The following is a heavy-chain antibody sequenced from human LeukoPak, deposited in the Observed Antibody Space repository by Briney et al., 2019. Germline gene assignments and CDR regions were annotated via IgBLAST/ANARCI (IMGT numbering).Heavy chain of an antibody. D-gene: IGHD3-9*01. CDR2: ISHTEGT. V-gene: IGHV4-34*01. Sequence: PSETLSLTCGVFGVSINDYYWSWIRQSPGKGLEWIGEISHTEGTRFNPSLESRVTMSVGTSENQLSLKLIFVTAADTAVYYCARIRCGHSGSVCYNHWGLGTLVTVSS. CDR1: GVSINDYY. J-gene: IGHJ1*01. CDR3: ARIRCGHSGSVCYNH.